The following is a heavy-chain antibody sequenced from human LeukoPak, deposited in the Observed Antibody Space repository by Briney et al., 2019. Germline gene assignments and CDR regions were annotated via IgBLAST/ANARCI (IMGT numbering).Heavy chain of an antibody. CDR3: ARQEFGGVDY. D-gene: IGHD3-16*01. CDR1: GGSIYNYY. J-gene: IGHJ4*02. V-gene: IGHV4-59*08. Sequence: SETLSLTCTVSGGSIYNYYWSWIRQPPGKGLEWIGYIYYSGSTNYNPSLMSRVTISVDTSKNQFSLKLRSVTAADTAVYYCARQEFGGVDYWGQGTLVTVSS. CDR2: IYYSGST.